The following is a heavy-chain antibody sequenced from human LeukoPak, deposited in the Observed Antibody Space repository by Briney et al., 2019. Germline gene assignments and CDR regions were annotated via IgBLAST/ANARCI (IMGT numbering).Heavy chain of an antibody. D-gene: IGHD3-10*01. CDR3: ARDEHYYGSGTYYRRASTFDI. J-gene: IGHJ3*02. CDR2: ISANNGYT. CDR1: SYTFTSYG. Sequence: GASVKVSCKASSYTFTSYGISWVRQAHGQGLEWMGWISANNGYTNYAQKLQGRVTMTTDAFTTTAYMELTSQTSDDTAVYYCARDEHYYGSGTYYRRASTFDIWGQGPMVTVSS. V-gene: IGHV1-18*04.